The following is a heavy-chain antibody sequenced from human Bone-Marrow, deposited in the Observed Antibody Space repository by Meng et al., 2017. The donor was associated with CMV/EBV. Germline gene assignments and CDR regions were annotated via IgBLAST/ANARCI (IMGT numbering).Heavy chain of an antibody. CDR3: ARGIVRGYSYGEPFDY. D-gene: IGHD5-18*01. V-gene: IGHV4-34*01. CDR2: INHSGST. Sequence: GSLRLSCAVYGGSFSGYYWSWIRQPPGKGLEWIGEINHSGSTNYNPSLKSRVTISVDTSKNQFSLKLSSVTAADTAVYYCARGIVRGYSYGEPFDYWSQGTLVTFSS. CDR1: GGSFSGYY. J-gene: IGHJ4*02.